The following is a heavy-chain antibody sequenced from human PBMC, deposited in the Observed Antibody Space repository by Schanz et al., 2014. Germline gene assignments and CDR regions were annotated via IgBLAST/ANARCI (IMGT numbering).Heavy chain of an antibody. V-gene: IGHV3-66*01. Sequence: EVRLLESGGGLVQPGGSLRLSCVGSGFTFGSYAMNWVRQAPGKGLEWVSLTYRGGSTYYTDSVKGRFTISRDNSKNTVYLQMNSLRAEDTAVYYCARDRGNDLSYYFDYWGQGTLVTVSS. CDR3: ARDRGNDLSYYFDY. CDR2: TYRGGST. CDR1: GFTFGSYA. D-gene: IGHD5-12*01. J-gene: IGHJ4*02.